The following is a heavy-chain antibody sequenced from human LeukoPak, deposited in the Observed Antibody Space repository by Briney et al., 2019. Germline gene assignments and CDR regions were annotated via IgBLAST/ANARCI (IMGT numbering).Heavy chain of an antibody. Sequence: SETLSLTCAVYGGSFSGYYWSWIRQPPGKGLEWIGGINHSGSTNYNPSLKSRVTISVDTPKNQFSLKLSSVTAADTAVYYCARVGGYDSYYYYYMDVWGKGTTVTVSS. CDR1: GGSFSGYY. CDR3: ARVGGYDSYYYYYMDV. J-gene: IGHJ6*03. D-gene: IGHD5-12*01. V-gene: IGHV4-34*01. CDR2: INHSGST.